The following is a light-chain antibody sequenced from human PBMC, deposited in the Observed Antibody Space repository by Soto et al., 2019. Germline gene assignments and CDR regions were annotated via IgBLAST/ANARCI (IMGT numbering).Light chain of an antibody. Sequence: DIQMTQSPSSLSASVGDRVTITCRASQSISSYLNWYQQKPGKAPKLLIYAASSLQSGVPSRFSGSGSGTDFTLTISSLQPEDFATYYCQQSYSTPHFXGGTKVDIK. CDR3: QQSYSTPH. V-gene: IGKV1-39*01. J-gene: IGKJ4*01. CDR1: QSISSY. CDR2: AAS.